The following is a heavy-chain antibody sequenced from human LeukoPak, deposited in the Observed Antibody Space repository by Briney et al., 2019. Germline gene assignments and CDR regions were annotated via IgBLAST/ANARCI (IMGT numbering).Heavy chain of an antibody. Sequence: PGGSLRLSCAASGFTFRSYEMTSVRQAPGKGLEWVSYISSSGSTIYYADSVKGRFTVSIDHPNNSLYLQINSLRHDDTSVYYCARNKKRDTSTYGHDSWGQEPWSPSPQ. CDR1: GFTFRSYE. D-gene: IGHD3-10*01. V-gene: IGHV3-48*03. J-gene: IGHJ5*01. CDR3: ARNKKRDTSTYGHDS. CDR2: ISSSGSTI.